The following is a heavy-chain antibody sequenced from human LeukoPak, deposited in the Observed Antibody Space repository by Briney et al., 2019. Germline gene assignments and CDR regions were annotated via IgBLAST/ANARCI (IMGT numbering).Heavy chain of an antibody. D-gene: IGHD3-10*01. J-gene: IGHJ3*02. V-gene: IGHV3-21*01. CDR2: ISSKNSYI. Sequence: GGFLRLSFAASGFTFSNYSKKRVRPASGKGPGWGLSISSKNSYIYYADSVKGRFTISRDNAKNSLYLQMNSLRAEDTAVYYCARDLIYYGSGSYYIYAFDIWGQGTMVTVSS. CDR3: ARDLIYYGSGSYYIYAFDI. CDR1: GFTFSNYS.